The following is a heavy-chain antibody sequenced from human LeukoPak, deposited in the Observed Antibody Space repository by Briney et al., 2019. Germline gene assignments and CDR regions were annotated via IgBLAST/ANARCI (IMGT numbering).Heavy chain of an antibody. J-gene: IGHJ6*02. CDR3: AKDGYYGSGSPYGMDV. CDR1: GFTFSSYW. Sequence: GGSLRLSCADSGFTFSSYWMSWVRQAPGKGLEWVANIKQDGSEKYYVDSVKGRFTISRDNAKNSLYLQMNSLRAEDTAVYYCAKDGYYGSGSPYGMDVWGQETTVTVSS. D-gene: IGHD3-10*01. V-gene: IGHV3-7*01. CDR2: IKQDGSEK.